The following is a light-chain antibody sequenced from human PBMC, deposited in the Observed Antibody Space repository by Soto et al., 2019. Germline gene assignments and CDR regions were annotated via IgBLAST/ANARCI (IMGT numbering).Light chain of an antibody. CDR2: GAS. CDR3: QQRSNWPGT. J-gene: IGKJ1*01. Sequence: EIVMTQSPATLSVSPGERATLSCRASQSVSSYLAWYQQKPGQAPRLLIYGASNRATGIPARFSGSGSGTDFTLTISSLEPEDFAVYYCQQRSNWPGTFGQGTKVDIK. CDR1: QSVSSY. V-gene: IGKV3-11*01.